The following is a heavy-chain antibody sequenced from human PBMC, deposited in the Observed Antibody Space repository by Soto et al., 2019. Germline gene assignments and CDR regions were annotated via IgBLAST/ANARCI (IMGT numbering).Heavy chain of an antibody. J-gene: IGHJ6*02. CDR2: INSDGSST. CDR1: GFTFSSYW. V-gene: IGHV3-74*01. CDR3: ARGLKGYYGVDV. D-gene: IGHD3-16*01. Sequence: EVQLVESGGGLVQPGGSLRLSCAASGFTFSSYWMHWVRQAPGKGLVWVSRINSDGSSTSYADSVKGRFTISRDNAKNTLYLQLNSLRAEDTAVYYCARGLKGYYGVDVWGQGTTVTVSS.